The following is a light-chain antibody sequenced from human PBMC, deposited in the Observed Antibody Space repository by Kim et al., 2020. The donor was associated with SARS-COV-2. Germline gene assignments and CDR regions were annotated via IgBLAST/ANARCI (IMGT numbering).Light chain of an antibody. CDR1: QTVSGNY. V-gene: IGKV3-20*01. Sequence: EIVLTQSPDTLSLSPGERATLSCRASQTVSGNYLGWYQQKSGQPPRLLIYGASSRATGIPDRFSGSGSGTHFTLTISRLESEDFAVYFCQQYDNSRTFGQGTRVDIK. CDR3: QQYDNSRT. CDR2: GAS. J-gene: IGKJ1*01.